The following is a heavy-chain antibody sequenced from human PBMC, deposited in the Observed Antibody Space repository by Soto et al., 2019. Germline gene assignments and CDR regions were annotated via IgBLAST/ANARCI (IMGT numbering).Heavy chain of an antibody. CDR3: GRALFVPSTATFDY. D-gene: IGHD2-21*02. CDR2: IRSKAYGGTT. J-gene: IGHJ4*02. V-gene: IGHV3-49*03. Sequence: EVQLVESGGGLVQPGRSLRLSCTASGFTFGDYTMSWFRQAPGKGLEWVGFIRSKAYGGTTEYAASVKGRFTISRDDARSIADLQMNSLKTEDTAVYYCGRALFVPSTATFDYWGQGTLVTVSS. CDR1: GFTFGDYT.